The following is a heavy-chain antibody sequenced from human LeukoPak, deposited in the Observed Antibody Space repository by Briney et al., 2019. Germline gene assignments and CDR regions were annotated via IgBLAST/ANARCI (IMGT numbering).Heavy chain of an antibody. V-gene: IGHV1-2*02. D-gene: IGHD3-9*01. CDR3: ARGLGGYYDTLTAKEKLDYYGMDV. CDR2: INPNSGGT. J-gene: IGHJ6*02. Sequence: GASVKVSCKASGYTFTDYYMHWVRQAPGQGLEWMGWINPNSGGTNYAQKFQGRVTMTRDTSISTAYMELSRLRSDDTAVYYCARGLGGYYDTLTAKEKLDYYGMDVWGQGTTVTVSS. CDR1: GYTFTDYY.